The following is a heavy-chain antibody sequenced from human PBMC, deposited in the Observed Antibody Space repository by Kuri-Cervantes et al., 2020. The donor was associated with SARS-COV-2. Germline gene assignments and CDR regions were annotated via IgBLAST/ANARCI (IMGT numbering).Heavy chain of an antibody. CDR2: INRSGST. Sequence: SETLSLTCTGSGGSISGYYWSWVRQPPGKGLEWVGEINRSGSTNYNPSHKRRVTISEDTSNKQFSLKQSTVTAADTAVYYGSRGRVVPAALDYSGQGTLVTVSS. CDR1: GGSISGYY. V-gene: IGHV4-34*01. CDR3: SRGRVVPAALDY. D-gene: IGHD2-2*01. J-gene: IGHJ4*02.